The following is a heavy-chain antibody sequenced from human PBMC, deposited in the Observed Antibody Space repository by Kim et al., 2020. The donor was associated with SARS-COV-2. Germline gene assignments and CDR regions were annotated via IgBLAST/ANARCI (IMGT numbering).Heavy chain of an antibody. J-gene: IGHJ4*02. D-gene: IGHD6-25*01. CDR3: AKIIAAAATDY. Sequence: TYYADSVKGRFTIARDNSQNTLYLHMSSLRVEDTAVYFCAKIIAAAATDYWGQGTLVTVSS. CDR2: T. V-gene: IGHV3-23*01.